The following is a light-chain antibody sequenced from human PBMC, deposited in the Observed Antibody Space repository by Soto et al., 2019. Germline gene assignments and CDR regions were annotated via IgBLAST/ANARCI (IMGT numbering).Light chain of an antibody. CDR1: SSDVGSYNL. V-gene: IGLV2-23*01. J-gene: IGLJ2*01. Sequence: QSALTQPASVSGSPGQSITISCTGTSSDVGSYNLVSWYQQHPGKAPKLMIYEGSKRPSGVSNRFSGSKSGNTASLTISGLQAEDEADYYCSSYAGRSSHVVFGGGTKLTVL. CDR2: EGS. CDR3: SSYAGRSSHVV.